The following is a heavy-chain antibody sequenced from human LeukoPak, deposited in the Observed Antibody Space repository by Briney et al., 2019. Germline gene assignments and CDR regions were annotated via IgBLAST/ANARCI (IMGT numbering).Heavy chain of an antibody. CDR3: AGRGTGPTLAFDY. Sequence: GESLKISCKVSGYTFTTYWIGWVRQMPGKGLEWMGIIYPADSDTRYSPSFQGQVTISVDKSISTAYLQWSSLKASDTAIYYCAGRGTGPTLAFDYWGQGTLVTVSS. J-gene: IGHJ4*02. CDR2: IYPADSDT. D-gene: IGHD1-1*01. V-gene: IGHV5-51*01. CDR1: GYTFTTYW.